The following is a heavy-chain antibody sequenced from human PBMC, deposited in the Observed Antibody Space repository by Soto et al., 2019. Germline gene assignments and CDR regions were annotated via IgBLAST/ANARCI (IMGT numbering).Heavy chain of an antibody. CDR2: ISGSGGST. CDR1: GFTFSSYA. J-gene: IGHJ5*02. V-gene: IGHV3-23*01. D-gene: IGHD3-3*01. CDR3: AKSVERFVEWPNWCDP. Sequence: PAGSMRLSCAASGFTFSSYAMSWVRQAPGKGLEWVSAISGSGGSTYYADSVKGRFTISRDNSKNTLYLQLNSLRAEDTAVYYCAKSVERFVEWPNWCDPWGQGTMGIVSA.